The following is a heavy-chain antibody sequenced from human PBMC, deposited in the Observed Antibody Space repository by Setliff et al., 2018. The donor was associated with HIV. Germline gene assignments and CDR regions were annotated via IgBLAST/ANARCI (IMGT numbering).Heavy chain of an antibody. Sequence: PSETLSLTCTVSGGSIGSYCWSWIRQPPGKGLEWIGTICYSATTNYNPSLKNRVAIPVDTSKNQFSLKLTSVTPADTAVYYCARRSGAAVFYYFDYWGQGTLVTVSS. D-gene: IGHD6-13*01. CDR3: ARRSGAAVFYYFDY. CDR2: ICYSATT. V-gene: IGHV4-59*01. J-gene: IGHJ4*02. CDR1: GGSIGSYC.